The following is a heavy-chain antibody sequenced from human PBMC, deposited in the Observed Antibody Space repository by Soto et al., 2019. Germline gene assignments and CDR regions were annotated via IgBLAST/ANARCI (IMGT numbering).Heavy chain of an antibody. CDR2: IKEDGSEK. Sequence: EVQLVEAGGDLVQPGGSLRLSCAASGFIFNKYWMTWVRQAPGKGLEWVATIKEDGSEKYYGDSVKGRFTSSRDNAKNSVFLQRNSLRAEDTAVYYCVRARIDYWGQGILVTVSS. CDR3: VRARIDY. CDR1: GFIFNKYW. V-gene: IGHV3-7*03. J-gene: IGHJ4*02.